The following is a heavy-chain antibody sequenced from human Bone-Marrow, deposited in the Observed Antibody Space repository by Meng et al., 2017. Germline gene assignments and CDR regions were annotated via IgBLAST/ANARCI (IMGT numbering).Heavy chain of an antibody. CDR3: ARGEDISAAGKLYGDY. CDR2: INPSGGST. V-gene: IGHV1-46*01. Sequence: ASVMVSCKASSYTFTSYYMLWVRQAPGQGLEWMGIINPSGGSTSYAQKFQGRVTMTGDTSNSTAYMELSGLRSDDTAMYYCARGEDISAAGKLYGDYWGQGTLVTVSS. D-gene: IGHD6-25*01. CDR1: SYTFTSYY. J-gene: IGHJ4*02.